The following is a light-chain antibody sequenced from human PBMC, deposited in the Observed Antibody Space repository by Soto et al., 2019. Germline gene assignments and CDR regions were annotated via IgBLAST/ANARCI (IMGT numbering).Light chain of an antibody. CDR2: AAS. Sequence: IQMTQSPSSLSASVEDRVIITCRASQSISNHLNWYQQKPGKAPKLLIFAASSLQSGVPSRFSGSGSGTDFALTINSLQPEDFATIYCQQTYSTPWTFGQGTKVDIK. V-gene: IGKV1-39*01. J-gene: IGKJ1*01. CDR1: QSISNH. CDR3: QQTYSTPWT.